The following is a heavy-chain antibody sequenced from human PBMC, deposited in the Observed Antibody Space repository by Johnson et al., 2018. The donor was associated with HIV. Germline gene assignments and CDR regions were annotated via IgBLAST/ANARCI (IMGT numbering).Heavy chain of an antibody. CDR2: ISYDGSNK. CDR1: GFTFSSYA. Sequence: QVQLVESGGGVVQPGRSLRLSCAASGFTFSSYAMHWVRQAPGTGLEWVAVISYDGSNKYYADSVQGRFTISRDNSKNTLYLQMNSLRAEDTAVYYCAKDQYGQWLAHAFDIWGQGTMVTVSS. V-gene: IGHV3-30-3*01. D-gene: IGHD6-19*01. CDR3: AKDQYGQWLAHAFDI. J-gene: IGHJ3*02.